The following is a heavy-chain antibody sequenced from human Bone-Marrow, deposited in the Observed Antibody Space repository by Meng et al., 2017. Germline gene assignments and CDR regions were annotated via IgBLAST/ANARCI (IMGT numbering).Heavy chain of an antibody. CDR2: IPHRGSS. J-gene: IGHJ4*02. V-gene: IGHV4-4*02. CDR1: GDSITNHNW. Sequence: QVQLRESGPALVKPSETLSLTCAVSGDSITNHNWWAWVRQPPGKGLEWIGEIPHRGSSAYNPSLKSQVTISINKSKNQFFLKLSSVTAADTAVYYCARAPISHLDGTLRAFDYWGQGTLVTVSS. CDR3: ARAPISHLDGTLRAFDY.